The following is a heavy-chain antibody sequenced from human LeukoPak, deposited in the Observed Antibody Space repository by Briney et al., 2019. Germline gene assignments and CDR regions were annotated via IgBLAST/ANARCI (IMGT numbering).Heavy chain of an antibody. CDR3: ARGGDFWSGYFDY. CDR1: GGSISSGDYY. CDR2: IYYSGST. D-gene: IGHD3-3*01. V-gene: IGHV4-30-4*08. Sequence: SETLSLTCTVSGGSISSGDYYWSWIRQPPGKGLEWIGYIYYSGSTYYNPSLKSRVTISVDASKNQFSLKLSSVTAADTAVYYCARGGDFWSGYFDYWGQGTLVTVSS. J-gene: IGHJ4*02.